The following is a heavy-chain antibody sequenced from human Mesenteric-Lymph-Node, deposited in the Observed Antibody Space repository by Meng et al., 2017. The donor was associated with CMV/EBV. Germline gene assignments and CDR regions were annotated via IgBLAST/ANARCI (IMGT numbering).Heavy chain of an antibody. J-gene: IGHJ6*02. Sequence: GGSLRLSCKASGYTFTGYYMHWVRQAPGQGLEWMGWINPNSGGTNYAQKFQGRVTMTRDTSISTAYMELSRLRSDDTAVYYCARAGDSDGYGYRKHYYGMDVWGQGTTVTVSS. V-gene: IGHV1-2*02. CDR3: ARAGDSDGYGYRKHYYGMDV. D-gene: IGHD5-18*01. CDR1: GYTFTGYY. CDR2: INPNSGGT.